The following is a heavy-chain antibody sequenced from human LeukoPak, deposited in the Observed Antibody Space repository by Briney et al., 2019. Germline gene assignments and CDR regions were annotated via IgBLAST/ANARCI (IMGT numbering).Heavy chain of an antibody. Sequence: GGSLRLSCAASGFTFSSYWMSWVRQAPGKGLEWVANIKQDGSEKYYVDSVKGRLTISRDNAKNSLYLQMNSLRAEDTAVYYCARVASSTTYGRSCYFDYWGQGTLVTVSS. CDR1: GFTFSSYW. D-gene: IGHD6-6*01. J-gene: IGHJ4*02. CDR3: ARVASSTTYGRSCYFDY. CDR2: IKQDGSEK. V-gene: IGHV3-7*01.